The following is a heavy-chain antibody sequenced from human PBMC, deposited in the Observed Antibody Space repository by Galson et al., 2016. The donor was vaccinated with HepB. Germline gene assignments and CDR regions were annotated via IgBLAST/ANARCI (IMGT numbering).Heavy chain of an antibody. CDR2: IWYDGSNK. CDR1: GFTFSSYG. V-gene: IGHV3-33*01. Sequence: SLRLSCAASGFTFSSYGMHWVRQAPGKGLEWVAVIWYDGSNKYYADSVKGRFTISRDNSKNTLYLQMNSLRTEETAVYYCARDGLYCGSTSCYLDVWGQGTTVTVSS. CDR3: ARDGLYCGSTSCYLDV. D-gene: IGHD2-2*01. J-gene: IGHJ6*02.